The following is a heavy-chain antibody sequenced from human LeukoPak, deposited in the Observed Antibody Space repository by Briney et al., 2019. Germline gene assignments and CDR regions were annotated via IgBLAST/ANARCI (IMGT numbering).Heavy chain of an antibody. CDR2: IYSGGST. V-gene: IGHV3-66*01. D-gene: IGHD6-19*01. CDR3: ASLTGYSSGWYRY. Sequence: PGGSLRLSCAASGFTVSSNYMSWVRQAPGKGLEWVSVIYSGGSTYYADSVKGRFTISRDNSKNTLYLQMNSLRAEDTAVYYCASLTGYSSGWYRYWGQGTLVTVSS. J-gene: IGHJ4*02. CDR1: GFTVSSNY.